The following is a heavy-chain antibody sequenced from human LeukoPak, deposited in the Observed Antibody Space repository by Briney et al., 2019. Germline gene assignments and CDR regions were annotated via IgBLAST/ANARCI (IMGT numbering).Heavy chain of an antibody. V-gene: IGHV3-74*01. CDR3: ATKQWLAPPPDS. CDR2: INTDGSVT. Sequence: GGSLRRSAAASVFTFSKYRRLWVRQAPGKGLKGGSRINTDGSVTTYADSVKRRFTVSTDNADHTTFLQMHSVRDADTAVYYCATKQWLAPPPDSWGQGTPVTVSS. D-gene: IGHD6-19*01. J-gene: IGHJ4*02. CDR1: VFTFSKYR.